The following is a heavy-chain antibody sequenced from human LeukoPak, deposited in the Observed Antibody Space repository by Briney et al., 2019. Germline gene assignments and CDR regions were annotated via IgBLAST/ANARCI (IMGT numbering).Heavy chain of an antibody. V-gene: IGHV4-39*01. D-gene: IGHD3-16*01. CDR1: GGSISSSAYY. CDR3: ARSHWYRGETYFDY. Sequence: SETLSLTCTVSGGSISSSAYYWGWIRQPPGKGLEWIGSIYYSGNTYYSPSLKSRVTISVDTSKNQFSLKLSSVTAADTAVYYCARSHWYRGETYFDYWGQGTLVTVSS. J-gene: IGHJ4*02. CDR2: IYYSGNT.